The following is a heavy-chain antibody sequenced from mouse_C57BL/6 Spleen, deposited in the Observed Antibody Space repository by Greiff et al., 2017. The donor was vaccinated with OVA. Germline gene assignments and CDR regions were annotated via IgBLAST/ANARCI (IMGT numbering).Heavy chain of an antibody. CDR1: GYSITSGYY. Sequence: EVKLMESGPGLVKPSQSLSLTCSVTGYSITSGYYWNWIRQFPGNKLAWMGYISYDGSNNYNPSLKNRISITRDTSKNQFFLKLNSVTTEDTATYYCAIYYYGSSYWYFDVWGTGTTVTVSS. CDR3: AIYYYGSSYWYFDV. V-gene: IGHV3-6*01. J-gene: IGHJ1*03. D-gene: IGHD1-1*01. CDR2: ISYDGSN.